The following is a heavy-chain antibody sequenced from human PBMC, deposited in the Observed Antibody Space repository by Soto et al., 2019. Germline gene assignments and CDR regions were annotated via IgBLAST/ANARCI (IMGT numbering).Heavy chain of an antibody. CDR3: ARGGHCTNGVCSALDY. D-gene: IGHD2-8*01. J-gene: IGHJ4*02. CDR1: GGSISTYY. V-gene: IGHV4-59*08. CDR2: IYYGGSA. Sequence: QVQLQESGPGLVKPSGTLSLTCTVSGGSISTYYWSWIRQPPGKGLEWIGYIYYGGSANYNPSLKSRVTISVDTSKKQFSLKLSSVTAADTAVYCCARGGHCTNGVCSALDYWGQGTLVTVSS.